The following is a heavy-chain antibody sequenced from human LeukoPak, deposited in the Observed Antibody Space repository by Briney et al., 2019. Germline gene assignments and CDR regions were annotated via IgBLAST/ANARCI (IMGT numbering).Heavy chain of an antibody. D-gene: IGHD1-1*01. CDR2: IKPDGSEK. CDR1: GFIFSNYW. Sequence: GGSLRLSCAASGFIFSNYWMNWVRQAPGKGLEWVANIKPDGSEKDYVDSVKGRFTISRDNAENSPSLQMNSLRAEDTALYYCARRANDWRSLDIWGQGTMVTVS. CDR3: ARRANDWRSLDI. V-gene: IGHV3-7*01. J-gene: IGHJ3*02.